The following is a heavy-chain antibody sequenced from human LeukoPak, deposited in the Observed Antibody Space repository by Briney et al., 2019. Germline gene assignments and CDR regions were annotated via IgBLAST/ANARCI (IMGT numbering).Heavy chain of an antibody. CDR1: VGSVTSYY. V-gene: IGHV4-4*07. J-gene: IGHJ4*02. CDR3: ARGYSNLDY. D-gene: IGHD4-11*01. Sequence: SETLSLTCTVSVGSVTSYYWSWIRQPAGKGLEWIGRFYTSGSTNYNPSLKRRVTMSVDTSKNQFSLKLSSVPAADTAVYYCARGYSNLDYWGQGTPVTVSS. CDR2: FYTSGST.